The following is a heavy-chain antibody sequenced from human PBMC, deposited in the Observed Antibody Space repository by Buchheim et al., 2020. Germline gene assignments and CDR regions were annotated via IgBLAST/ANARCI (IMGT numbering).Heavy chain of an antibody. Sequence: EVQLVESGGGLVQPGGSLRLSCAASGFTFSSYWMNWVRQAPGKGLVWVSCIFSDGSSTSYADSVKGRFTISRDKAKNTVYLQMNSRRAEYTAVYYYTYLNRYSGYVSAYWGQGTL. V-gene: IGHV3-74*01. J-gene: IGHJ4*02. CDR2: IFSDGSST. D-gene: IGHD3-22*01. CDR1: GFTFSSYW. CDR3: TYLNRYSGYVSAY.